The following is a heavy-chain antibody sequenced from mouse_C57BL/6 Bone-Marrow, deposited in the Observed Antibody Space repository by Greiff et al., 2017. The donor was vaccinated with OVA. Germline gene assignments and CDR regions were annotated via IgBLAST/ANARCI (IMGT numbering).Heavy chain of an antibody. CDR2: IYPGDGDT. J-gene: IGHJ2*01. V-gene: IGHV1-82*01. Sequence: VQRVESGPELVKPGASVKISCKASGYAFSSSWMNWVKQRPGKGLEWIGRIYPGDGDTNYNGKFKGKATLTADKSSSTAYMQLSSLTSEDSAVYFCARSLSPYWGQGTTLTVSS. CDR3: ARSLSPY. D-gene: IGHD6-5*01. CDR1: GYAFSSSW.